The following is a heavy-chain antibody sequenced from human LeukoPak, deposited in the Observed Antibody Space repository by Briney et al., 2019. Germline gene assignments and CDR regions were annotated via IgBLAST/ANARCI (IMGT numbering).Heavy chain of an antibody. J-gene: IGHJ4*02. CDR2: IGSSGVTT. CDR3: GKQLAAGGTHY. Sequence: GGSLRLSCEASGFTFSSYAMNWVRQAPGKGLEWVSTIGSSGVTTYYADSVKGRFTISRDNSKNTLHLQMNSLRAEDTAVYYCGKQLAAGGTHYWGQGTLVTVSS. CDR1: GFTFSSYA. D-gene: IGHD6-13*01. V-gene: IGHV3-23*01.